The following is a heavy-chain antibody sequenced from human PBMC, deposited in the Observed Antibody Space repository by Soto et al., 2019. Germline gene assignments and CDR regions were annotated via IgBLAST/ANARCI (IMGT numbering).Heavy chain of an antibody. D-gene: IGHD5-12*01. V-gene: IGHV4-34*01. Sequence: PSETLSLTCAVYGGSFSGYYWSWIRQPPGKXLEWIGEINHSGSTNYNPSLKSRVTISVDTSKNQFSLKLSSVTAADTAVYYCARGVRYSGYDWGVYYHYGMDVWGQGTTVTVSS. CDR3: ARGVRYSGYDWGVYYHYGMDV. J-gene: IGHJ6*02. CDR2: INHSGST. CDR1: GGSFSGYY.